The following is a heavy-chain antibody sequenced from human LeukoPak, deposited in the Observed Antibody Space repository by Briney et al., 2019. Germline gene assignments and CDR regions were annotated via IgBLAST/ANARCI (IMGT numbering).Heavy chain of an antibody. J-gene: IGHJ4*01. CDR3: ARLWSHSKTEDY. CDR1: GDSISSGLYA. CDR2: IYHNGDT. V-gene: IGHV4-39*01. D-gene: IGHD3-16*01. Sequence: SETLSLTCTVSGDSISSGLYAWGWVRQPPGEGLEWIGNIYHNGDTYYNPSLRSRVTISVDTSENQFSLNLRSVTAADTAVYYCARLWSHSKTEDYWGQGTVVTVSS.